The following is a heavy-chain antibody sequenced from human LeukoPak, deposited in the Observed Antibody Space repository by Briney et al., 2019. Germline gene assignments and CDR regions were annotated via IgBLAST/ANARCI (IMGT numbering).Heavy chain of an antibody. CDR2: IYYSGNT. V-gene: IGHV4-39*01. CDR3: ARQTGAGLFILP. Sequence: SETLSLTCTVSGDSISTSNYYWGWIRRPPGKGLEWVGSIYYSGNTYYNPSLKSRVTISVDTSKNQFSLILTSVTAADTAVYYCARQTGAGLFILPGGQGTLVIVSS. CDR1: GDSISTSNYY. D-gene: IGHD3-3*01. J-gene: IGHJ4*02.